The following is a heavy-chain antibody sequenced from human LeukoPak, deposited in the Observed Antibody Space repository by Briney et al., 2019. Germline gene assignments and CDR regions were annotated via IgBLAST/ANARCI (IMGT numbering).Heavy chain of an antibody. CDR3: ARVGKANWFDP. Sequence: SETLSLTCTVSGGSISSYYWSWIRQPPGKGLEWIGYIYYSGSTNYNPSLKSRVTISVDTSKNQFSLKLSSVTAADTAVYYCARVGKANWFDPWGQGTLVTVSS. D-gene: IGHD3-10*01. CDR2: IYYSGST. V-gene: IGHV4-59*01. CDR1: GGSISSYY. J-gene: IGHJ5*02.